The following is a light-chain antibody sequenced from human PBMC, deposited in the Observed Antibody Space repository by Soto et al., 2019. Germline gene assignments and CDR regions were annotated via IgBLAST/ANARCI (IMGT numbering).Light chain of an antibody. CDR1: QNIRTY. V-gene: IGKV1-39*01. Sequence: DIQMTQSPYSLSASVGDSVTITCRASQNIRTYLNWYQQKPGRAPKLLIHSASALPSGVPSRFSGSGSVTEFTLTMSGLQPEDFATYYCQQGHSTPYTFGQGTKVEIK. CDR3: QQGHSTPYT. J-gene: IGKJ2*01. CDR2: SAS.